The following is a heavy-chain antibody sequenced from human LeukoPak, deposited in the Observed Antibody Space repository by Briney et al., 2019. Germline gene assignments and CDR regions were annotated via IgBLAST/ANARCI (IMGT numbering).Heavy chain of an antibody. J-gene: IGHJ4*02. CDR3: AKDPMTTAFFDY. CDR1: GFTVSSNY. D-gene: IGHD4-17*01. CDR2: IYSGGST. V-gene: IGHV3-53*01. Sequence: GGSLRLSCAASGFTVSSNYMSWVRQAPGKGLEWVSVIYSGGSTYYADSVKGRFTISRDNSKNTLYLQMNSLRAEDTAVYYCAKDPMTTAFFDYWGQGTLVTVSS.